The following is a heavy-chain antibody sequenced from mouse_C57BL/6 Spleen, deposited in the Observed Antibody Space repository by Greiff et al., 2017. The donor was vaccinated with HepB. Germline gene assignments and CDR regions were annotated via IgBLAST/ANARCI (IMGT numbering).Heavy chain of an antibody. CDR2: ISSGSSTI. CDR1: GFTFSDYG. D-gene: IGHD2-5*01. CDR3: ARPDYSNYPPNWYFDV. Sequence: DVQLVESGGGLVKPGGSLKLSCAASGFTFSDYGMHWVRQAPEKGLEWVAYISSGSSTIYYADTVKGRFTISRDNAKNTLFLQMTSLRSEETAMYYCARPDYSNYPPNWYFDVWGTGTTVTVSS. J-gene: IGHJ1*03. V-gene: IGHV5-17*01.